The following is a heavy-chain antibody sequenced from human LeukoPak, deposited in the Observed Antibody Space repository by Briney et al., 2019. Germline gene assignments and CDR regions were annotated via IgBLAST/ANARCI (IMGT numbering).Heavy chain of an antibody. Sequence: GGSLRLSCAASGFTFSSYEMNWVRQAPGKGLEWVSYISSSSSYIYYADSVKGRFTISRDNSKNTLYLQMNSLRAEDTAVYYCAKDWHRRTLYYYMDVWGKGTTVTVSS. V-gene: IGHV3-21*05. CDR2: ISSSSSYI. CDR1: GFTFSSYE. D-gene: IGHD3-16*02. CDR3: AKDWHRRTLYYYMDV. J-gene: IGHJ6*03.